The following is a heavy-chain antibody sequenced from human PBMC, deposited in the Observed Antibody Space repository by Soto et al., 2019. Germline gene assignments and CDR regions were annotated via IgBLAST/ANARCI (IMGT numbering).Heavy chain of an antibody. D-gene: IGHD3-22*01. CDR3: WYYYDSSGYYRGYFDY. Sequence: SVKVSCKASGGTFISYAISWVRQAPGQGLEWMGGIIPIFGTANYAQKFQGRVTITADESTSTAYMELSSLRSEDTAVYYCWYYYDSSGYYRGYFDYWGQGTLVTVSS. V-gene: IGHV1-69*01. CDR2: IIPIFGTA. J-gene: IGHJ4*02. CDR1: GGTFISYA.